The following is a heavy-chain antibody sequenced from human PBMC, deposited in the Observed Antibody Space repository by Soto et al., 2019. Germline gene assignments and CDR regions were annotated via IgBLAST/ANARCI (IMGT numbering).Heavy chain of an antibody. Sequence: SATLSLTCTVSGGSISSYYWSWIRQSPGKGLEWIGYMYYSGSTNYNPSLKSRVTISIDTSRNQFSLKLSSVTAADTAVYYCAKDQGFPRSNNWFDPWGQGTLVTVSS. J-gene: IGHJ5*02. D-gene: IGHD2-15*01. V-gene: IGHV4-59*01. CDR2: MYYSGST. CDR1: GGSISSYY. CDR3: AKDQGFPRSNNWFDP.